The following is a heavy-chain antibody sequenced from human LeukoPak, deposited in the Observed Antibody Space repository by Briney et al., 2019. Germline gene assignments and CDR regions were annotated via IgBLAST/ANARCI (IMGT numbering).Heavy chain of an antibody. J-gene: IGHJ4*02. CDR3: GRDDWGPADY. Sequence: GGSLRLSCAASGFTFSSYGMSWVRQAPGKGLEWVANINTDGSEIYYVDSVKGRFSISRDNFKNSLYPQMNSLRVEDTAVYYCGRDDWGPADYWGQGTLVTVSS. CDR1: GFTFSSYG. V-gene: IGHV3-7*01. CDR2: INTDGSEI. D-gene: IGHD3-9*01.